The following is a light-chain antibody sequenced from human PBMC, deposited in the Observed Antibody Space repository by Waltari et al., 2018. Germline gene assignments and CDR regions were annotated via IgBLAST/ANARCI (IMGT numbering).Light chain of an antibody. V-gene: IGLV3-19*01. CDR3: SSRDSSASHVL. Sequence: SSELTQDPAVSVALGQTVTITCQGASLRTSYASWYQQKSGKAPILGLFGKNKRPSGIPDRFSGYNAETTTSLTITGAQAEDEADYYCSSRDSSASHVLFAGGTKLTVL. J-gene: IGLJ2*01. CDR2: GKN. CDR1: SLRTSY.